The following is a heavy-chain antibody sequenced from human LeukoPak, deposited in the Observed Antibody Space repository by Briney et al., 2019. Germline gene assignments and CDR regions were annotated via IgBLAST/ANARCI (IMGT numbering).Heavy chain of an antibody. CDR1: GFTVSSNY. J-gene: IGHJ2*01. CDR3: TRLTSRYWYFDL. CDR2: IYSDGST. D-gene: IGHD3-9*01. V-gene: IGHV3-53*04. Sequence: GGSLRLSCASSGFTVSSNYMSWVRQTPGKGLEWVSVIYSDGSTFYVDSVKGRFTISRHNSRNTLYLQMNSLRVEDTAVYFCTRLTSRYWYFDLWGRGTLVTVSS.